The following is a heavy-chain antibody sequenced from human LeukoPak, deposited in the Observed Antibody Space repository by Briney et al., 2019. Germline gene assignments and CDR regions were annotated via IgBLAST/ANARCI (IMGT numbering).Heavy chain of an antibody. V-gene: IGHV4-34*01. J-gene: IGHJ4*02. CDR3: ARGGYCSSTSCQIDY. CDR1: GGSFSGYY. CDR2: INHSGST. D-gene: IGHD2-2*01. Sequence: PSETLSLTCAVYGGSFSGYYWSWIRQPPGNGLEWIGEINHSGSTNYNPSLKSRVTISVDTSKNQFSLKLSSVTAADTAVYYCARGGYCSSTSCQIDYWGQGTLVTVSS.